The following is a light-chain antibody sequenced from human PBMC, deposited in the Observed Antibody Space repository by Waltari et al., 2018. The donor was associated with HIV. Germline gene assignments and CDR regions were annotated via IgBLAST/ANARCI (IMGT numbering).Light chain of an antibody. CDR2: EVI. Sequence: QSALTQPASVSGSPGQSITISCTGTSSDVGAYNLFSWYQKYPGKAPKLMIFEVIKRPSGVSDRFSGSRSGNTASLTISGLQTEDEGDYYCCSYSGTGVVFGGGTKVTVL. J-gene: IGLJ2*01. V-gene: IGLV2-23*02. CDR1: SSDVGAYNL. CDR3: CSYSGTGVV.